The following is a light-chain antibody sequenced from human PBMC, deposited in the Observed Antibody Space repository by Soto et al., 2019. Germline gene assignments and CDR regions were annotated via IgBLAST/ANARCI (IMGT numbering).Light chain of an antibody. V-gene: IGKV1-5*01. Sequence: DIQMTQSPSSLSPSVGDRVTITCRASRSISDWLAWYQQKPGKAPELLIFDASNLKSEVSSRFSGSGSGTEFTLTISRLQPDDVTTYYCLQYSSHSWTVGQGTKVDSK. J-gene: IGKJ1*01. CDR1: RSISDW. CDR3: LQYSSHSWT. CDR2: DAS.